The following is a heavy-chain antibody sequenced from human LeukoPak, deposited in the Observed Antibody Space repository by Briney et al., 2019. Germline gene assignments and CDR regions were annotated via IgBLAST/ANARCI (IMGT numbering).Heavy chain of an antibody. CDR2: FDPEEGET. CDR3: AAAGIVPDTGAEFLQH. J-gene: IGHJ1*01. V-gene: IGHV1-24*01. D-gene: IGHD2-15*01. Sequence: ASVKVSCKLSGDTLTELSMHWVRQSPGKGLEWMGGFDPEEGETIYAQRFQGRVTMTEDTVTDTAHMELSSLTSEDTAVYYCAAAGIVPDTGAEFLQHWGQGTLVTASS. CDR1: GDTLTELS.